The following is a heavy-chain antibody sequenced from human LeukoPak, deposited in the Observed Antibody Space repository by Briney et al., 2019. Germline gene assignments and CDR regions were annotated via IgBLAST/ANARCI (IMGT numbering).Heavy chain of an antibody. D-gene: IGHD4-17*01. Sequence: SQTLSLTCTVSGGSVSSGGYYWSWIRQHPGKGLEWIGYIYYSGSTYYNPSLKSRVTISVDTSKNQFSLKLSSVTAADTAVYYCARGRGDGDYNYYYYGMDVWGQGTTVTVSS. V-gene: IGHV4-31*03. CDR3: ARGRGDGDYNYYYYGMDV. CDR2: IYYSGST. CDR1: GGSVSSGGYY. J-gene: IGHJ6*02.